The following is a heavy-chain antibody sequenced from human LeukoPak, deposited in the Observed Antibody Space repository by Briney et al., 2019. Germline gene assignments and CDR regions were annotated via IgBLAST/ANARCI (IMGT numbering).Heavy chain of an antibody. J-gene: IGHJ6*02. CDR1: GFTFSSYS. CDR3: ARFDARGVRYGMDV. CDR2: ISSSISYI. V-gene: IGHV3-21*01. Sequence: GSLRLSCAASGFTFSSYSMNWVRQAPGKGLEVVSSISSSISYIYYADSVKGRFTISRDNAKNSLYLQMTSLRAEDTAVYYCARFDARGVRYGMDVWGQGTTVTVSS. D-gene: IGHD3-10*02.